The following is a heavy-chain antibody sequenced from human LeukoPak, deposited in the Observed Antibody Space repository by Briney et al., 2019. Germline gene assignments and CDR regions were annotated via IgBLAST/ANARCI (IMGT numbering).Heavy chain of an antibody. J-gene: IGHJ3*02. V-gene: IGHV4-34*01. CDR3: ARCLGFLIGSSWYPDAFDI. CDR1: GGSFSGYY. D-gene: IGHD6-13*01. Sequence: SETLSLTCAVYGGSFSGYYWSWIRQPPGKGLEWIGEINHSGSTNYNPSLKSRVTISVDTSKNQMSLKLSSVTAADTAVYYCARCLGFLIGSSWYPDAFDIWGQGTMVTVSS. CDR2: INHSGST.